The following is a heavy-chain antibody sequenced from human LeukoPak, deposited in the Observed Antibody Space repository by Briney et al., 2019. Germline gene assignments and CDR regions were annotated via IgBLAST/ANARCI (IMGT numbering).Heavy chain of an antibody. Sequence: GGSLRLSCAASGFTFSSYWMSWARQAPGKGLEWVANIKQDGSEKYYVDSVKGRFTISRDNAKNSLYLQMNSLRAEDTAVYYCARDPVVTAIDDAFDIWGQGTMVTVSS. J-gene: IGHJ3*02. D-gene: IGHD2-21*02. CDR3: ARDPVVTAIDDAFDI. CDR1: GFTFSSYW. V-gene: IGHV3-7*01. CDR2: IKQDGSEK.